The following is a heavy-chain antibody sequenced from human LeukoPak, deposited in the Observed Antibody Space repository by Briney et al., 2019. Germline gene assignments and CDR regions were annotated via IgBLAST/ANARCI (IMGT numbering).Heavy chain of an antibody. D-gene: IGHD1-26*01. CDR2: INPNSGGT. CDR3: ASHSGSYLYYYYYYMDV. CDR1: GYTFTGYY. Sequence: ASVKVSCKASGYTFTGYYMHWVRQAPGQGLEWMGWINPNSGGTNYAQNFQGRVTMTRDTSISTAYMELSRLRSEDTAVYYCASHSGSYLYYYYYYMDVWGKGTTVTVSS. J-gene: IGHJ6*03. V-gene: IGHV1-2*02.